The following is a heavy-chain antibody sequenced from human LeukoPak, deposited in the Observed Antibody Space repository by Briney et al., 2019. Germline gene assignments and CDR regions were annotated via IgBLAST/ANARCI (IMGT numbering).Heavy chain of an antibody. Sequence: GGSLRLSGAASGFTFSSYSMNWVRKAPGQGLEWVSSISSSSSYIYYADPVKGRFTISRDNAKNSLYLQMNSLRAEDTAVYYCARDGEQWLAPDYWGQGTLVTVSS. V-gene: IGHV3-21*01. CDR2: ISSSSSYI. CDR1: GFTFSSYS. D-gene: IGHD6-19*01. CDR3: ARDGEQWLAPDY. J-gene: IGHJ4*02.